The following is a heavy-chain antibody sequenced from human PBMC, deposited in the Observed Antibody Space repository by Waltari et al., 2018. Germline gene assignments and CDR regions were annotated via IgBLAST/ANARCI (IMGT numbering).Heavy chain of an antibody. J-gene: IGHJ4*02. CDR2: ISPDGRTT. Sequence: EGQLVESGGDLVQPGGSLRLSCAASALTFSTYWRHWVRQAPGKGLVWVARISPDGRTTAYADSVRGRFSISRDNAKNTLYLQMNSLTVEDTAVYFCARSMNYGPDYWGRGTLVTVSS. D-gene: IGHD3-10*01. CDR3: ARSMNYGPDY. V-gene: IGHV3-74*01. CDR1: ALTFSTYW.